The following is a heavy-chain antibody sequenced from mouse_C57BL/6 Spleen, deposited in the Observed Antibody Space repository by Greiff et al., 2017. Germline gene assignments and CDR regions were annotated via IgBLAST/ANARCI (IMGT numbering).Heavy chain of an antibody. Sequence: EVQGVESGGGLVQPGGSMKLSCAASGFTFSDAWMDWVRQSPEKGLEWVAEIRNKANNHATYYAESVKGRFTISRDDSKSSVYLQMNSLRAEDTGIYYCTRLVSDWFAYWGQGTLVTVSA. CDR3: TRLVSDWFAY. V-gene: IGHV6-6*01. J-gene: IGHJ3*01. CDR2: IRNKANNHAT. CDR1: GFTFSDAW.